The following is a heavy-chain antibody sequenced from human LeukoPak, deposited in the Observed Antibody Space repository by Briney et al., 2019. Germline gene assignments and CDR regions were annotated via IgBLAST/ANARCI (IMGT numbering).Heavy chain of an antibody. Sequence: PSETLSLTCAVYGGSFSGYYWSWIRQPPGKGLEWIGEINHSGSTNYNPSLKSRVTISVDTSKNQFSLKLSSVTAADTAVYYCARARGTYYYDSSGPSPYYFDYWGQGTLVTVSS. J-gene: IGHJ4*02. CDR2: INHSGST. CDR1: GGSFSGYY. D-gene: IGHD3-22*01. V-gene: IGHV4-34*01. CDR3: ARARGTYYYDSSGPSPYYFDY.